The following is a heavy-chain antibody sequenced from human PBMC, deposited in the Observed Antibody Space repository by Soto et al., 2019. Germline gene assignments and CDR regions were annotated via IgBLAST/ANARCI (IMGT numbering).Heavy chain of an antibody. D-gene: IGHD3-22*01. Sequence: QVQLVESGGGVVQPGRSLRLSCAASGFTFSSYGMHWVRQAPGKGLEWVAVIWYDGSNKYYADSVKGRFTISRDNSKNTLYLQMNGLRAEDTAVYYCARDLDYYDSSGDYRHYYDYGMDVWGQGTTVTVSS. CDR3: ARDLDYYDSSGDYRHYYDYGMDV. CDR2: IWYDGSNK. CDR1: GFTFSSYG. J-gene: IGHJ6*02. V-gene: IGHV3-33*01.